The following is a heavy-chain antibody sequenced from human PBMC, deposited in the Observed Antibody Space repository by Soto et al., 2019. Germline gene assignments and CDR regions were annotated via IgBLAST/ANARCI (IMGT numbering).Heavy chain of an antibody. CDR1: GFTVSNNY. J-gene: IGHJ4*02. V-gene: IGHV3-53*01. CDR3: GTPPGGGGY. D-gene: IGHD2-15*01. CDR2: IYSGGYT. Sequence: EVQLVESGGGLIQPGGSLRLSCAVSGFTVSNNYMSWVRQAPGKGLEGVSVIYSGGYTAYGDSVKGRFTISRDNSKNTLFLQKKSPGPAAPAVFYWGTPPGGGGYWGQGTLVTVSS.